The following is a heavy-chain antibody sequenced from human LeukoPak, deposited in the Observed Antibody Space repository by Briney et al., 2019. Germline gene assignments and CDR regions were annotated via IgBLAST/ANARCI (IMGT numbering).Heavy chain of an antibody. CDR2: ISSSSSYI. Sequence: GGSLRLSCAASGLTFRTNAMHWVRQAPGKGLEWVSSISSSSSYIYYADSVKGRFTISRDNAKNSLYLQMNSLRAEDTAVYYCARDYRGPVDTAMVADYWGQGTLVTVSS. CDR3: ARDYRGPVDTAMVADY. V-gene: IGHV3-21*01. J-gene: IGHJ4*02. D-gene: IGHD5-18*01. CDR1: GLTFRTNA.